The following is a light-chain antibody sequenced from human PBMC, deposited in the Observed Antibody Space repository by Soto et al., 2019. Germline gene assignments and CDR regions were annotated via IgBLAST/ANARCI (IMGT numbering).Light chain of an antibody. CDR2: DAS. Sequence: DIQMTQSPSTLSASVGDRVTITCRASQSISSWLAWYQQKPGKAPKLLIYDASSLESGVPSRFSGSGSGTEFTLTSSSLQPDDFATYYGQQYNSGWTFGQGTKVDIK. CDR3: QQYNSGWT. J-gene: IGKJ1*01. CDR1: QSISSW. V-gene: IGKV1-5*01.